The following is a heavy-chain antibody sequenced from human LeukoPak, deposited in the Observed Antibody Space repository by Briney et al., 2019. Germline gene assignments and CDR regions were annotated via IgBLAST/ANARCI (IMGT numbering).Heavy chain of an antibody. J-gene: IGHJ6*03. Sequence: GGSLRLSCAASGFTFSSYSMNWVRQAPGKGLEWVSSISSSSSYIYYADSVKGRFTISRDNAKNSLYLQMNSLRAEDTAVYYCARDGVSIEVYYYYYYMDVWGKGTTVTVSS. CDR1: GFTFSSYS. CDR3: ARDGVSIEVYYYYYYMDV. D-gene: IGHD3-10*01. V-gene: IGHV3-21*01. CDR2: ISSSSSYI.